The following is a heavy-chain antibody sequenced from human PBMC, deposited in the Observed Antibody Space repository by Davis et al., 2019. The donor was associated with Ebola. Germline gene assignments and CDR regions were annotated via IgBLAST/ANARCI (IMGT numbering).Heavy chain of an antibody. CDR3: ARRPVTMVRGAFDY. Sequence: MPSETLSLTCDVSGGSFGSGFWWSWVRQTPGKGLEWIGEIRDSGTTNYNPSLKSRVTISVDTSRNQFSLKLSSVTAADTAVYYCARRPVTMVRGAFDYWGQGTLVAVSS. CDR1: GGSFGSGFW. J-gene: IGHJ4*02. CDR2: IRDSGTT. D-gene: IGHD3-10*01. V-gene: IGHV4-4*02.